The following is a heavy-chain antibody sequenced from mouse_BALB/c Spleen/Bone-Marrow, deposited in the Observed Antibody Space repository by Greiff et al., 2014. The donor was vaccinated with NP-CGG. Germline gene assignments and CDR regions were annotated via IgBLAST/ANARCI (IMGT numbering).Heavy chain of an antibody. CDR2: MWAGGST. V-gene: IGHV2-9*02. J-gene: IGHJ4*01. CDR3: ARGPRRNGYARDY. Sequence: VQLVESGPGLVAPSQSLSITCTVSGFPLTSYGVHWVRQPPGKGLEWLGVMWAGGSTDYNSALMSRLSISKDNSKSQVFLKMSSLQADDTAIYYCARGPRRNGYARDYWGQGTSVTVSS. CDR1: GFPLTSYG.